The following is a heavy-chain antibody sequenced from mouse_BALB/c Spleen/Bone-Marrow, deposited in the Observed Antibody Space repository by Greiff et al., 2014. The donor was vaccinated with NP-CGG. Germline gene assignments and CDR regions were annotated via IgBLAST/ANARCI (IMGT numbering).Heavy chain of an antibody. CDR3: ARSGYYGSSPYYAMDY. CDR2: ISSGSSTI. CDR1: GFTFSSFG. Sequence: EVKLVESGGGLVQPGGSRKLSCAASGFTFSSFGMHWVRQAPEKGLEWVAYISSGSSTIYYADTVKGRFTISRDNPKNTLFLQMTSLSSEDTAMYYCARSGYYGSSPYYAMDYWGQGTSVTVSS. D-gene: IGHD1-1*01. V-gene: IGHV5-17*02. J-gene: IGHJ4*01.